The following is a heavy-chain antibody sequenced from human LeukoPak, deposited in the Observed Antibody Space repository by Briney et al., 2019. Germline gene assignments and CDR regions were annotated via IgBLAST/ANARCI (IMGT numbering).Heavy chain of an antibody. V-gene: IGHV3-23*01. CDR3: AKRLTYINTWYLFDY. D-gene: IGHD6-13*01. Sequence: GGSLRLSCAASGFTFSSYAMNWVRQAPGKGLEWVSTIGGSNGNTYYADSVKGRFTISRDNSKNTLYLQMNSLTADDTAVYYCAKRLTYINTWYLFDYWGQGTLVTVSS. CDR1: GFTFSSYA. CDR2: IGGSNGNT. J-gene: IGHJ4*02.